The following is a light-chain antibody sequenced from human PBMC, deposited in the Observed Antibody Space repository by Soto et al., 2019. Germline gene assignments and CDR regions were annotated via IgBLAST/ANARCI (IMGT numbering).Light chain of an antibody. J-gene: IGLJ3*02. CDR1: NSNIGSNY. CDR2: RND. V-gene: IGLV1-47*01. Sequence: QSVLTQPPSASGTPGQRVTISCSRSNSNIGSNYVYWYQQLPGTAPKLLIYRNDQRPSGVPDRFSGSKSGTSASLAISGLRSEDEAYYYCAAWDDSLGGRVFGGGTKLTVL. CDR3: AAWDDSLGGRV.